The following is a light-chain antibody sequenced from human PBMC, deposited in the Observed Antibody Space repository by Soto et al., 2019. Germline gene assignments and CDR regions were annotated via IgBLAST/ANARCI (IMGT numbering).Light chain of an antibody. CDR2: DNN. Sequence: QSVLTHPPSVSVAPGQKVTISCSGSSSNIGNNYVSWYQQLPGTAPKLLIYDNNKRPSGIPDRFSGSKSGTSATLGITGLQTGDEADYYCGTWDSSLSAYVFGTGTKLTVL. J-gene: IGLJ1*01. CDR3: GTWDSSLSAYV. V-gene: IGLV1-51*01. CDR1: SSNIGNNY.